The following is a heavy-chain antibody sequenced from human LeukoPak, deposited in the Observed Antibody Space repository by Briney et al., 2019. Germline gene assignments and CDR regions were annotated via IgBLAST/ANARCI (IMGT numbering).Heavy chain of an antibody. CDR2: MYHTGST. J-gene: IGHJ4*02. CDR3: ARYDVWGSYRAFDY. D-gene: IGHD3-16*02. V-gene: IGHV4-38-2*02. Sequence: PSETLSLTCTVSGYSMSSGYYWGWIRQPPERGLEWIGSMYHTGSTYYNPSLKSRVTISVDTSKNQFSLKLSSVTAADTAVYYCARYDVWGSYRAFDYWGQGTLVTVSS. CDR1: GYSMSSGYY.